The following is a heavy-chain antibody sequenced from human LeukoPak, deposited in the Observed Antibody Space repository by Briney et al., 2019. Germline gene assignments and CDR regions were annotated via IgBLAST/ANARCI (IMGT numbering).Heavy chain of an antibody. D-gene: IGHD1-26*01. J-gene: IGHJ4*02. Sequence: SETLSLTCAVSGYSISSGYYWGWIRQPPGKGLEWIGSIYHSGSTYYNPSLKSRVTISVDTSKNQFSLKLSSVTGADTAVYYCASGSYYFDYWGQGTLVTVSS. CDR2: IYHSGST. V-gene: IGHV4-38-2*01. CDR3: ASGSYYFDY. CDR1: GYSISSGYY.